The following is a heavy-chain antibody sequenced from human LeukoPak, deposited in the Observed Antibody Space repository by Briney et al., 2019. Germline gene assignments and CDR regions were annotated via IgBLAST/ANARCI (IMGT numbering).Heavy chain of an antibody. Sequence: GASVKVSCKASGYTFTSYYMHWVRQAPGQGLEWMGIINPSGGSTSYAQKFQGRVTMTRDTSKNQFSLKLSSVTAADTAVYYCARGWVGNNFDYWGQGTLVTVSS. CDR1: GYTFTSYY. V-gene: IGHV1-46*01. J-gene: IGHJ4*02. CDR3: ARGWVGNNFDY. CDR2: INPSGGST. D-gene: IGHD5-24*01.